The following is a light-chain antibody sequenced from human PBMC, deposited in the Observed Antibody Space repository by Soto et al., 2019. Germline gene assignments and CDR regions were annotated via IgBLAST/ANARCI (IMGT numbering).Light chain of an antibody. V-gene: IGKV3-15*01. CDR2: GAS. CDR1: ETVATN. Sequence: VMTQSPATLSVSPGERATLSCWASETVATNLAWYQQKPGQAPRLLISGASTRAAGISDRFRGSGSGTEFTLTISSLRSEDFATYYCQQLNNYPPFTFGPGTTVD. CDR3: QQLNNYPPFT. J-gene: IGKJ3*01.